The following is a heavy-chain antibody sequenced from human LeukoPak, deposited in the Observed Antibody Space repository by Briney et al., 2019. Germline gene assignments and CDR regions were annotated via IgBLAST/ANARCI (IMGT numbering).Heavy chain of an antibody. J-gene: IGHJ5*02. CDR2: FDPEDGET. CDR1: GYTLTELS. V-gene: IGHV1-24*01. Sequence: ASVTVSCKVSGYTLTELSMHWVRQAPGKGLEWMGGFDPEDGETIYAQKFQGRVTMTEDTSTDTAYMELSSLRSEDTAVYYCATVKSGSYRNNWFDPWGQGTLVTVSS. D-gene: IGHD1-26*01. CDR3: ATVKSGSYRNNWFDP.